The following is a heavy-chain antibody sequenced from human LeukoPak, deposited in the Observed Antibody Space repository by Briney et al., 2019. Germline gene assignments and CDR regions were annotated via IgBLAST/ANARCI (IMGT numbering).Heavy chain of an antibody. Sequence: GGSLRLSCAASGFTFSSYATSWVRQAPGKGLEWVSAIGGSGGSTYYADSVKGRFTISRDNSKNTLYLQMNSLRAEDTALYYCAKDRGYYYDSSGYFEYWGQGTLVTVSS. D-gene: IGHD3-22*01. CDR3: AKDRGYYYDSSGYFEY. CDR1: GFTFSSYA. CDR2: IGGSGGST. V-gene: IGHV3-23*01. J-gene: IGHJ4*02.